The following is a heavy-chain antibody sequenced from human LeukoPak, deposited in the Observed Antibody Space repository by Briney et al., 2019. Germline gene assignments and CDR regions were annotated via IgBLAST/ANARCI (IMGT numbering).Heavy chain of an antibody. D-gene: IGHD5-24*01. CDR1: GFTFSSYG. J-gene: IGHJ4*02. Sequence: AGGSLRLSCAASGFTFSSYGMHWVRQAPGKGLEWVSVIYSGGSTYYADSVKGRFTISRDNSKNTLYLQMNSLRAEDTAVYYCARVVGRWLQFDYWGQGTLVTVSS. CDR3: ARVVGRWLQFDY. CDR2: IYSGGST. V-gene: IGHV3-53*01.